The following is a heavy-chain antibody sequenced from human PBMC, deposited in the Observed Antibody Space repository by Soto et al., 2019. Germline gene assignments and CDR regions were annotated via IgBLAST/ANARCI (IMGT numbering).Heavy chain of an antibody. Sequence: SETLSLTCAVYGGSFSGYYWSWIRQPPGKGVEWIGEINHSGSTNYNPSLKSRVTISVDTSKNQFSLKLSSVTAADTAVYYCASYSGYDEFDYWGQGTLVTVSS. D-gene: IGHD5-12*01. CDR3: ASYSGYDEFDY. CDR1: GGSFSGYY. CDR2: INHSGST. V-gene: IGHV4-34*01. J-gene: IGHJ4*02.